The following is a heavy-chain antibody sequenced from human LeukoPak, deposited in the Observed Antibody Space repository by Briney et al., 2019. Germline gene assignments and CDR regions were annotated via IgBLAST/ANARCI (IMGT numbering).Heavy chain of an antibody. CDR3: ARGYCSSTSCYTFDY. D-gene: IGHD2-2*02. CDR2: IYHSGST. J-gene: IGHJ4*02. Sequence: SGTLSLTCAVSGGSISSSNWWCWVRQPPGKGLEWIGEIYHSGSTNYNPSLKSRVTISVDKSKNQFSLKLSSVTAADTAVYYCARGYCSSTSCYTFDYWGQGNLVTVSS. V-gene: IGHV4-4*02. CDR1: GGSISSSNW.